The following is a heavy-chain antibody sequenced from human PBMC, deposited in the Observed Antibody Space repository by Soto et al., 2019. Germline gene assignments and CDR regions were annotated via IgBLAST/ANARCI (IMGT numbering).Heavy chain of an antibody. CDR2: FDPEDGET. D-gene: IGHD3-3*01. Sequence: EASVKVSCKASGYTFTSYYMHWVRQAPGKGLEWMGGFDPEDGETIYAQKFQGRVTMTEDTSTDTAYMELSSLRSEDTAVYYCATDLRTKYDFWSGYYRLDAFDIWGQGTMVTVSS. J-gene: IGHJ3*02. V-gene: IGHV1-24*01. CDR3: ATDLRTKYDFWSGYYRLDAFDI. CDR1: GYTFTSYY.